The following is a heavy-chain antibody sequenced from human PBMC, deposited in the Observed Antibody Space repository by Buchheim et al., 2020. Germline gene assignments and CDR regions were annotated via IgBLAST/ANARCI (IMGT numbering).Heavy chain of an antibody. Sequence: QVQLQQWGAGLLKPSETLSLTCAVYGGSFSGYYWSWIRQPPGKGLEWIGEINHSGSTNYNPSLKSRVTITVAPAKNQFSLKLSSVTAADTAVYYCARGQRYSYGNWFDPWGQGT. V-gene: IGHV4-34*01. CDR2: INHSGST. CDR3: ARGQRYSYGNWFDP. D-gene: IGHD5-18*01. CDR1: GGSFSGYY. J-gene: IGHJ5*02.